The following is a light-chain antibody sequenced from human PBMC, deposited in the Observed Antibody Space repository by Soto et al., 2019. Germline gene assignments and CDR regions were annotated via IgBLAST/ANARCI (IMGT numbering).Light chain of an antibody. CDR3: QQYNSDSRLT. Sequence: DIQMTQSPSTLSASVGDRVTITCRASQSIRSWLAWYQQKPGKAPKLLIYKTSNLESGAPSRFSGSGSGTEFTLTISSLQPEDFATYYCQQYNSDSRLTFGGGTKVEIK. CDR2: KTS. CDR1: QSIRSW. J-gene: IGKJ4*01. V-gene: IGKV1-5*03.